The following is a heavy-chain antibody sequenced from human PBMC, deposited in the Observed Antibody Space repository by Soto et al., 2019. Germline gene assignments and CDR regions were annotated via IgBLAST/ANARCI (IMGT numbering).Heavy chain of an antibody. V-gene: IGHV1-8*01. Sequence: ASVKVSCKASGYTFTSYDIYWVRQATGQGLEWMGWMNPNTGNSGYAQKFQGRVTMTSDTSISTAHMELSGLRSEDTAVYYCARRAETNGWNGFGADKCYFDFWGQGTLVTVSS. J-gene: IGHJ4*02. CDR3: ARRAETNGWNGFGADKCYFDF. CDR1: GYTFTSYD. D-gene: IGHD1-1*01. CDR2: MNPNTGNS.